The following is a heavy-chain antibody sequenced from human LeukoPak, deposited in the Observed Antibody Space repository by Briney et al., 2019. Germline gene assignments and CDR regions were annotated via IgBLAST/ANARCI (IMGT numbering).Heavy chain of an antibody. J-gene: IGHJ4*02. CDR2: ISYDGSNK. CDR1: GFTFSSYW. CDR3: ARDYLSY. Sequence: GGSLRLSCAASGFTFSSYWMTWVRQAPGKGLEWVAVISYDGSNKYYADSVKGRFTISRDNSKNTLYLQMNSLRAEDTAVYYCARDYLSYWGQGTLVTVSS. V-gene: IGHV3-30*03. D-gene: IGHD2/OR15-2a*01.